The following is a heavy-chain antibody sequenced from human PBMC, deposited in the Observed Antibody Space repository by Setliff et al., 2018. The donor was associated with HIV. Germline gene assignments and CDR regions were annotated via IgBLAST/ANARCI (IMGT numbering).Heavy chain of an antibody. V-gene: IGHV4-39*07. Sequence: SETLSLTCTVSGGSISSSSYYWGWIRQPPGKGLEWIGSIYYRGSTYYNPSLKSRVTISVDTSKNQFSLNLSSVTAADTAVYYCARRIDNSGSLPAKNWFDTWGQGRLVTVSS. J-gene: IGHJ5*02. D-gene: IGHD3-10*01. CDR2: IYYRGST. CDR3: ARRIDNSGSLPAKNWFDT. CDR1: GGSISSSSYY.